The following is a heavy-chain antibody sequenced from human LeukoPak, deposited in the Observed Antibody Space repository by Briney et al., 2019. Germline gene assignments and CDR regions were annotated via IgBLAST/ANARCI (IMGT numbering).Heavy chain of an antibody. V-gene: IGHV3-23*01. D-gene: IGHD2-8*01. CDR3: AKTFQWFYMDV. Sequence: GGSLRLSCAASGFTFSSYWMSWVRQAPGKGLEWVSGTSGSGGSTYYADSVKGRFTISRDNSKNTLHLQMNSLRTEDTAVYYCAKTFQWFYMDVWGKGTTVTISS. CDR1: GFTFSSYW. CDR2: TSGSGGST. J-gene: IGHJ6*03.